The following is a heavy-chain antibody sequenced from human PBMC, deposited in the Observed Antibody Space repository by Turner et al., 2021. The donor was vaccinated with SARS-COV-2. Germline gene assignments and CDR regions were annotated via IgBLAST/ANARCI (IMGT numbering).Heavy chain of an antibody. CDR3: ARDPFSVTSGYGDYFY. Sequence: QVQLVESGGGVVQPGRSLRLSCAASVFTFSSYGMHWVRQAQGKGLEWVAIIWYDGTNKYYADSVKGRFTISRDNSKNTLYLQRNSLRAEDTAVYYCARDPFSVTSGYGDYFYWGQGTLVTVSS. CDR1: VFTFSSYG. J-gene: IGHJ4*02. CDR2: IWYDGTNK. V-gene: IGHV3-33*01. D-gene: IGHD4-17*01.